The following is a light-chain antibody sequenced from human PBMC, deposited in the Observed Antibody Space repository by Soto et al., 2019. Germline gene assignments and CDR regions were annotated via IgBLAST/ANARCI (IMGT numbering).Light chain of an antibody. V-gene: IGKV1-39*01. Sequence: IQVTQSPSSLSASVEDRVTITCRASQSISNHLNWYQQKPGKAPKLLIFAASSLQSGVPSRFSGSRSGPDFTLTISSLQPEDFATYYCQQSYSSPPTFGQGTKVDIK. CDR3: QQSYSSPPT. CDR1: QSISNH. CDR2: AAS. J-gene: IGKJ1*01.